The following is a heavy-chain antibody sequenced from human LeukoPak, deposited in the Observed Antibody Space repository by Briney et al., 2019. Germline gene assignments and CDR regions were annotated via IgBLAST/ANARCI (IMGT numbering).Heavy chain of an antibody. J-gene: IGHJ4*02. CDR2: MSRSGSSM. D-gene: IGHD1-7*01. CDR3: ARGLVETGTTFDY. Sequence: GGSLRLSCAASGFTLSDYSMTWIRQAPGKGLEWVSYMSRSGSSMYYAGSVKGRFTISRDNAKNSVYLQMNSLGAEDTAVYYCARGLVETGTTFDYWGQGTLVTVS. CDR1: GFTLSDYS. V-gene: IGHV3-11*04.